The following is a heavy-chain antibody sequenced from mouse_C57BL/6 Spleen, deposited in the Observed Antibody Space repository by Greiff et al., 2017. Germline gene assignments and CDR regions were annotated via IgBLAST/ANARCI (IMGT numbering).Heavy chain of an antibody. Sequence: QVQLRQPGAELVKPGASVKLSCKASGYTFTSYWMHWVKQRPGQGLEWIGMIHPNSGSTNYNEKFKSKATLTVDKSSSTAYMQLSSLTSEDSAVYYCARSGDDGYPYYFDYWGQGTTLTVSS. CDR2: IHPNSGST. CDR1: GYTFTSYW. D-gene: IGHD2-3*01. CDR3: ARSGDDGYPYYFDY. V-gene: IGHV1-64*01. J-gene: IGHJ2*01.